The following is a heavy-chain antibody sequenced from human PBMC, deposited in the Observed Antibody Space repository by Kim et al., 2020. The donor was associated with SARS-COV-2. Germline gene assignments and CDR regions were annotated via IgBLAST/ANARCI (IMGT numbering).Heavy chain of an antibody. CDR1: GFTFDDYT. CDR3: AKGGIYYYYYGMDV. J-gene: IGHJ6*02. V-gene: IGHV3-43*01. CDR2: ISWDGGST. Sequence: GGSLRLSCAASGFTFDDYTMHWVRQAPGKGLEWVSLISWDGGSTYYADSVKGRFTISRDNSKNSLYLQMNSLRTEDTALYYCAKGGIYYYYYGMDVWGQGTTVTVSS.